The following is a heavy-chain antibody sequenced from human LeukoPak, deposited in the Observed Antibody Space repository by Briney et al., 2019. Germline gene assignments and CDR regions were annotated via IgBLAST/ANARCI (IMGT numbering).Heavy chain of an antibody. CDR3: SKVAVSTSDY. D-gene: IGHD1-1*01. CDR1: GGSISSYY. CDR2: ISPDGSNK. Sequence: RPSETLSLTCTVSGGSISSYYWSWIRQAPGKGLEWVAPISPDGSNKYYADSVKGRFTISRDNSKNTLYLQMNSLRGEDTAVYYCSKVAVSTSDYWGQGTLVTVSS. J-gene: IGHJ4*02. V-gene: IGHV3-30*18.